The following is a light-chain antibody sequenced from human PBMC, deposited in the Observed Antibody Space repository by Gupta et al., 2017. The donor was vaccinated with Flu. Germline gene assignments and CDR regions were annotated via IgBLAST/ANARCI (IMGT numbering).Light chain of an antibody. CDR2: EVT. Sequence: QSALTQPASVSGSPGQSITISCTGTSSDLGTYNLVSWYQRHPDKAPKLLIYEVTKRPSGISNRFSGSKSGITASLTISGLQADDEADYYCCSYAGIYVFGTGTRVTVL. J-gene: IGLJ1*01. CDR1: SSDLGTYNL. V-gene: IGLV2-23*02. CDR3: CSYAGIYV.